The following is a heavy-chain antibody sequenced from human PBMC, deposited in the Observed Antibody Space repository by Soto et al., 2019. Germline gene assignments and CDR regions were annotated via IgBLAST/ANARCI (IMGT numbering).Heavy chain of an antibody. CDR3: ARGGGYAVDF. Sequence: QVQLVQSGGELRKPGASVKVSCKASGYTFTDNSITWVRQAPGQGLEWMGWINPDTGATRSTPKFQDRVTMTTDTSTSTAYLELTGLRSDDTAIYYCARGGGYAVDFWGQGTLVAVSS. D-gene: IGHD5-12*01. CDR1: GYTFTDNS. V-gene: IGHV1-18*01. CDR2: INPDTGAT. J-gene: IGHJ4*02.